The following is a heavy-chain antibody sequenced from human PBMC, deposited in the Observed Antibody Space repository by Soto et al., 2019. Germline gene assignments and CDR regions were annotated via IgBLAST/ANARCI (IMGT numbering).Heavy chain of an antibody. CDR3: ARLHGYCISTSCYGYYGMDV. J-gene: IGHJ6*02. Sequence: SETLSLTCTVSGGSISSSSYYWGWIRQPPGKGLEWIGSISYSGSTYYNPSLKSRVTMSVDTPKNQFSLKLSSVTAADTAVYYCARLHGYCISTSCYGYYGMDVWGQGTTVTVSS. CDR2: ISYSGST. CDR1: GGSISSSSYY. D-gene: IGHD2-2*01. V-gene: IGHV4-39*01.